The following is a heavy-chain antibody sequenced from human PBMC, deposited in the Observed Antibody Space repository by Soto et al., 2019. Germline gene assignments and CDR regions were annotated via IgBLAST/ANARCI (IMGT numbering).Heavy chain of an antibody. V-gene: IGHV4-59*08. Sequence: QVQLQESGPGLVKPSETLSLTCTVSGGSISSYYWSWIRQPPGKGLEWIGYIYSSGSTNYNPSLKSRVTISVDTSKNQFSLKLSSVTAADTAVYYCARRYGGAFDIWGQGTMVTVSS. J-gene: IGHJ3*02. CDR1: GGSISSYY. CDR3: ARRYGGAFDI. D-gene: IGHD3-10*01. CDR2: IYSSGST.